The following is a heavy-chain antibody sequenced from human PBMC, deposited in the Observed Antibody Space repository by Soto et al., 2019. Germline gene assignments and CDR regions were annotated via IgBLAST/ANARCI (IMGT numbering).Heavy chain of an antibody. D-gene: IGHD6-19*01. CDR3: ARVRMYSSGWYGGYFDY. CDR2: IYYSGST. CDR1: GGSISSYY. J-gene: IGHJ4*03. Sequence: SETLSLTCTVSGGSISSYYWSWIRQPPGKGLEWIGYIYYSGSTNYNPSLKSRVTISVDTSKNQFSLKLSSVTAADTAVYYCARVRMYSSGWYGGYFDYWGQGTLVTVSS. V-gene: IGHV4-59*01.